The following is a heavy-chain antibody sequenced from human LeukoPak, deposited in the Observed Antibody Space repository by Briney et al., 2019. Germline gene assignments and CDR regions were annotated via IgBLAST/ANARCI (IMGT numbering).Heavy chain of an antibody. J-gene: IGHJ3*02. CDR1: GGSISSYY. CDR2: IYYSGST. Sequence: SETLSLTCTVSGGSISSYYGSWIRQPPGKGLEWIGYIYYSGSTNYNPSLESRVTISVDTSKNQFSLKLSSVTAADTAVYYCASNPNYGDYVHAFDIWGQGTMVTVSS. D-gene: IGHD4-17*01. V-gene: IGHV4-59*12. CDR3: ASNPNYGDYVHAFDI.